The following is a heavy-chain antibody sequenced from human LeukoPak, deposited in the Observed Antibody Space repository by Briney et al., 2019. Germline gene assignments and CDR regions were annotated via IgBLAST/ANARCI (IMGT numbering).Heavy chain of an antibody. V-gene: IGHV1-18*01. D-gene: IGHD3-10*01. CDR2: ISAYNGNT. CDR1: GYTFTSYG. CDR3: QAWFGELRQSFDP. Sequence: GASVKVSCKASGYTFTSYGIIWVRPAPGQGLEWMGWISAYNGNTNYAQKLQGRVTMTTDTSTSTAYMELRSLRSDDTAVYYCQAWFGELRQSFDPWGQGTLVTVSS. J-gene: IGHJ5*02.